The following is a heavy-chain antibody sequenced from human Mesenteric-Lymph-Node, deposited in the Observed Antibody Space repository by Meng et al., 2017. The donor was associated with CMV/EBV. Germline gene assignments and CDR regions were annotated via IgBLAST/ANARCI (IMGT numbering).Heavy chain of an antibody. D-gene: IGHD2-2*01. Sequence: ASVKVSCKASGYTFTGYYIHWVRQAPGRGLEWVGWNNPHRGGTNYAQKFQGRVTMTRDTSISTAYMELSRLRSDDTAVYYCARARYCSSTSCYGSYYYYGMDVWGQGTTVTVSS. CDR2: NNPHRGGT. CDR1: GYTFTGYY. CDR3: ARARYCSSTSCYGSYYYYGMDV. V-gene: IGHV1-2*02. J-gene: IGHJ6*02.